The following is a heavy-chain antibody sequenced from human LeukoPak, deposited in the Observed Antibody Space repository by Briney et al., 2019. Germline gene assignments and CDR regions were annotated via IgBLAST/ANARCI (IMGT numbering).Heavy chain of an antibody. Sequence: GGSLRLSCAASGFTLSSYGMSWVRQVPGKGLEWVSAISGPGGNTYYADSVKGRFTISRDNSKNTLFLQMNSLRAEDTAVYYCAKGRDWGSYRYHAFDIWGQGTMVTVSS. CDR2: ISGPGGNT. CDR3: AKGRDWGSYRYHAFDI. V-gene: IGHV3-23*01. D-gene: IGHD3-16*02. CDR1: GFTLSSYG. J-gene: IGHJ3*02.